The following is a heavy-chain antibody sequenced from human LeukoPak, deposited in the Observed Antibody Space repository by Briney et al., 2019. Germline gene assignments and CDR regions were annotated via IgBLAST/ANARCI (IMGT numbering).Heavy chain of an antibody. Sequence: GGSLRLSCAASGFTFSSYEMDWVRQAPGKGLEWVSYISSSGSTIYYADSVKGRFTISRDNAKNSLYLQMNSLRAEDTAVYYCARGGYDILTGYFEFDPWGQGTLVTVSS. CDR1: GFTFSSYE. CDR3: ARGGYDILTGYFEFDP. J-gene: IGHJ5*02. CDR2: ISSSGSTI. V-gene: IGHV3-48*03. D-gene: IGHD3-9*01.